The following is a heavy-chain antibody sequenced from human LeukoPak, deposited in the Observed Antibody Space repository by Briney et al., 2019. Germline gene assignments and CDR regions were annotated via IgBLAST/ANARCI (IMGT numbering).Heavy chain of an antibody. Sequence: PGGSLRLSCAASGFSFSSYAMHWVRQAPGKGLEWVAVISYDGSNKYYADSVKGRFTISRDNSKNTLYLQMNSLRAEDTAVYYCARAAYDSSGWYFKVYYYYGMDVWGQGTTVTVSS. CDR2: ISYDGSNK. V-gene: IGHV3-30-3*01. CDR1: GFSFSSYA. CDR3: ARAAYDSSGWYFKVYYYYGMDV. J-gene: IGHJ6*02. D-gene: IGHD6-19*01.